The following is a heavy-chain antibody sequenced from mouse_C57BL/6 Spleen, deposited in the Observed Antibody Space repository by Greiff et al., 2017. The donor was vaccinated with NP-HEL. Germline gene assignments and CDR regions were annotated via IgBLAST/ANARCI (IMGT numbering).Heavy chain of an antibody. J-gene: IGHJ2*01. CDR1: GFTFSSYG. D-gene: IGHD1-1*01. CDR2: ISSGGSYT. V-gene: IGHV5-6*02. Sequence: DVKLVESGGDLVKPGGSLKLSCAASGFTFSSYGMSWVRQTPDKRLEWVATISSGGSYTYYPDSVKGRFTISRDNAKNTLYLQMSSLKSEDTAMYYCARQRDYYGSSYGVDYWGQGTTLTVSS. CDR3: ARQRDYYGSSYGVDY.